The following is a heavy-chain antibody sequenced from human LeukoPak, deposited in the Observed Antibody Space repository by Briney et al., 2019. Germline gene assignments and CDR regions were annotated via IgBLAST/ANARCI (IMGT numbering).Heavy chain of an antibody. Sequence: SETLSLTCTVSGGSISSSSYYWGWIRQPPGKGLEWIGSIYYSGSTYYNPSLKSRVTISVDTSKNQFSLKLSSVTAADTAVYYCAGSMFRGPYNWFDPWGQGTLVIVSS. D-gene: IGHD3-10*01. CDR1: GGSISSSSYY. CDR2: IYYSGST. V-gene: IGHV4-39*01. CDR3: AGSMFRGPYNWFDP. J-gene: IGHJ5*02.